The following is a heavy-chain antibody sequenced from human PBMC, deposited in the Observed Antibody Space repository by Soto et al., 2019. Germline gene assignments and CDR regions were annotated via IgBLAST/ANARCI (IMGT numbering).Heavy chain of an antibody. J-gene: IGHJ4*02. CDR2: ISASGAYT. CDR1: GFTFSSYA. D-gene: IGHD6-6*01. V-gene: IGHV3-23*01. Sequence: EVHLLESGGGLVQPGGSLRLSCAASGFTFSSYAVSWARQTPGKGLEWVSTISASGAYTYYAGSVKGRFTISRDNSKNTLYLQMRSLRAGDTATYYCAKEVIAARPYSFDYWGQGTLVTVAS. CDR3: AKEVIAARPYSFDY.